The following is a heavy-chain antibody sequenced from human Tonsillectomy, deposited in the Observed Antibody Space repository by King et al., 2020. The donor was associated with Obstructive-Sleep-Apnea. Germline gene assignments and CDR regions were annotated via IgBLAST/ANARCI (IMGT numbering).Heavy chain of an antibody. CDR3: ARAYKSGWYYMPY. CDR2: INPNTGGT. D-gene: IGHD6-19*01. CDR1: GYTFTDYF. Sequence: VQLVESGAEVKKSGASVKVSCKASGYTFTDYFFHWVRQAPGQGLERMGWINPNTGGTHYAQKFQGWVTMTRDTSITTVYMELSRLRSDDTAIYYCARAYKSGWYYMPYWGQGTLVTVSS. V-gene: IGHV1-2*04. J-gene: IGHJ4*02.